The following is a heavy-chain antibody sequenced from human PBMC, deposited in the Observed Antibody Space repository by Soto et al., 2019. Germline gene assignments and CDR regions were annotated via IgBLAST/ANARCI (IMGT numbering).Heavy chain of an antibody. CDR2: IIPIFGTA. CDR3: ARGPYCGGDCYSVGYYYYYGMDV. Sequence: SVKVSCKASGGTFSSYAISWVRQAPGQGLEWMGGIIPIFGTANYAQRFQGRVTITADKSTSTAYMELSSLRSEDTAVYYCARGPYCGGDCYSVGYYYYYGMDVWGQGTTVTVSS. D-gene: IGHD2-21*02. V-gene: IGHV1-69*06. J-gene: IGHJ6*02. CDR1: GGTFSSYA.